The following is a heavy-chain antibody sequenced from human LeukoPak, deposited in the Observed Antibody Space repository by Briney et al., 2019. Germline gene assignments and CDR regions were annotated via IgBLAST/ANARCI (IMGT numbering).Heavy chain of an antibody. V-gene: IGHV1-69*13. Sequence: ASVKVSCKASGYTFTSYYMHWVRQAPGQGLEWMGGIIPIFGTANYAQKFQGRVTITADESTSTAYMELSSLRSEDTAVYYCARERGYSGYAPLFDYWGQGTLVTVSS. CDR2: IIPIFGTA. J-gene: IGHJ4*02. CDR3: ARERGYSGYAPLFDY. D-gene: IGHD5-12*01. CDR1: GYTFTSYY.